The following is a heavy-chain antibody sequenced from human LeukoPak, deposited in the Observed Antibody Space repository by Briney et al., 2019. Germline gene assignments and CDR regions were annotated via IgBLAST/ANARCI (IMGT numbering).Heavy chain of an antibody. J-gene: IGHJ4*02. CDR1: GFIFSSYS. CDR2: IRYDGSNK. D-gene: IGHD3-10*01. Sequence: GGSLRLSCTASGFIFSSYSMHWVRQAPGKGLEWVAFIRYDGSNKYYADSVKGRFTISRDNSKNTLYLQMNSLRTEDTAVYYCARLITMVRGVTRGYYFDYWGQGTLVTVSS. V-gene: IGHV3-30*04. CDR3: ARLITMVRGVTRGYYFDY.